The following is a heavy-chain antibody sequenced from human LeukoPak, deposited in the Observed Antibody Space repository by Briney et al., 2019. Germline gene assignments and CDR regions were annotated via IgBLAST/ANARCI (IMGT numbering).Heavy chain of an antibody. CDR1: GFTFSSYW. J-gene: IGHJ4*02. Sequence: PGGSLRLSCAASGFTFSSYWMSWVRQAPGKGLEWVANIKQDGSEKYYVDSVKGRFTISRDNAKNSLYLQMNSLRAEDTAVCYCARGFCGYYYDLFDYWGQGTLVTVSS. CDR2: IKQDGSEK. D-gene: IGHD3-22*01. CDR3: ARGFCGYYYDLFDY. V-gene: IGHV3-7*01.